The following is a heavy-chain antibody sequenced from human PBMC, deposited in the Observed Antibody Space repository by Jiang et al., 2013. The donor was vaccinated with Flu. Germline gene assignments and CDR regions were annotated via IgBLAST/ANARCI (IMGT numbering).Heavy chain of an antibody. Sequence: QSGAEVKKPGASVKVSCKASGYTFSNFYMHWVRQAPRQGLEWMGLINPSSGSTSYAQKFQGRVTMTRDTSTSTAYMELSSLRSEDTAVYYCARVLSCGGSCYYFDYVGPGNPGHRLL. D-gene: IGHD2-21*02. CDR1: GYTFSNFY. V-gene: IGHV1-46*01. CDR3: ARVLSCGGSCYYFDY. CDR2: INPSSGST. J-gene: IGHJ4*02.